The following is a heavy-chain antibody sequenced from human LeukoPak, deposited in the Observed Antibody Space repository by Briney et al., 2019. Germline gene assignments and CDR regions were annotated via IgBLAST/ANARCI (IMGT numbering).Heavy chain of an antibody. V-gene: IGHV3-48*01. CDR2: ISSSSSTI. Sequence: GGSLRLSCAASGFTFSSYSMNWVRQAPGKGLEWVSYISSSSSTIYYADSVKGRFTISRDNSKTTLYLQMNSLRAEDTAVYYCAKDSSGWHGDGRFDPWGQGTLVTVSS. J-gene: IGHJ5*02. CDR1: GFTFSSYS. D-gene: IGHD6-19*01. CDR3: AKDSSGWHGDGRFDP.